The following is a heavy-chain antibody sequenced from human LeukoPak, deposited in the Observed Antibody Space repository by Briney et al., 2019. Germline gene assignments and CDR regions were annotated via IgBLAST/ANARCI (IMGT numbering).Heavy chain of an antibody. CDR1: GGSISNYY. Sequence: ASETLSLTCTVSGGSISNYYWSWIRQPPGEGLEWVGYIYNSGITKYNPSLKSRVTISVDTSKNQFFLKLTSVTAADTAVYYCARESSRRYYFDNWGQGTLVTVSS. CDR3: ARESSRRYYFDN. J-gene: IGHJ4*02. D-gene: IGHD1-26*01. CDR2: IYNSGIT. V-gene: IGHV4-59*01.